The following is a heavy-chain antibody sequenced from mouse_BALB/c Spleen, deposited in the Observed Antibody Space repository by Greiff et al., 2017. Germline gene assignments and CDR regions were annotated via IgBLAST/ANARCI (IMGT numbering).Heavy chain of an antibody. J-gene: IGHJ4*01. CDR3: ARHWIGGNPSDAMDY. CDR1: GFAFSSYD. Sequence: EVQVVESGGGLVKPGGSLKLSCAASGFAFSSYDMSWVRQTPEKRLEWVAYISSGGGSTYYPDTVKGRFTISRDNAKNTLYLQMSSLKSEDTAMYYCARHWIGGNPSDAMDYWGQGTSVTVSS. CDR2: ISSGGGST. D-gene: IGHD2-1*01. V-gene: IGHV5-12-1*01.